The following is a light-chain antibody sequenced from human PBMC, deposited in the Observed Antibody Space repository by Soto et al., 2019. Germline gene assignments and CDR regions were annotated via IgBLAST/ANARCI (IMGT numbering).Light chain of an antibody. CDR1: QSVYNNY. Sequence: EIVLTQSPGTLSLSPGERVTLSCRASQSVYNNYLAWYQQKPGQAPRLLIFGASNRATGIPDRFSGSGSGTDFTLSISGLEPEDFAVYYCQQYGSSVSYTFGQGTKVEIK. CDR3: QQYGSSVSYT. J-gene: IGKJ2*01. CDR2: GAS. V-gene: IGKV3-20*01.